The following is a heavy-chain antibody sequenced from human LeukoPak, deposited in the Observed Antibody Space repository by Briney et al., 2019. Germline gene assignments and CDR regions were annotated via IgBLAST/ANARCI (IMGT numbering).Heavy chain of an antibody. CDR2: ISGSGGTT. V-gene: IGHV3-23*01. CDR3: ARVTGMDV. J-gene: IGHJ6*02. CDR1: GFTFNNYA. Sequence: TGGSLRLSCAASGFTFNNYAMNWVRQAPGKGLEWVSVISGSGGTTYYADSVKGRFTISRDSSKNTLYLQMNSLRAEDTAAYYCARVTGMDVWGQGTTVTVSS. D-gene: IGHD3-10*01.